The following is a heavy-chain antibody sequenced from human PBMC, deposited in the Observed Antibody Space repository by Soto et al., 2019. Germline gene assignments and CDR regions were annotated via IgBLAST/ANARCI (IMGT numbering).Heavy chain of an antibody. Sequence: SETLSLTCTVSGASMNSYHWSWIRQPAGKGLEWIGHIHSSGSTNYNPSLKSRVTMSVDTSKNQFSLRLMSLTTADTAVYYCARDQGVAAAGITWFDPWGQGSLVTVSS. CDR3: ARDQGVAAAGITWFDP. CDR1: GASMNSYH. J-gene: IGHJ5*02. D-gene: IGHD6-13*01. V-gene: IGHV4-4*07. CDR2: IHSSGST.